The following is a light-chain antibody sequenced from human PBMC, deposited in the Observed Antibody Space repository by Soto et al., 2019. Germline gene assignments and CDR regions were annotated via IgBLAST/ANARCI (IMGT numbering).Light chain of an antibody. CDR1: SSDVGGYNY. V-gene: IGLV2-8*01. CDR2: EVS. J-gene: IGLJ1*01. Sequence: QSVLTQPPSASGSPGQSVTISCTGTSSDVGGYNYVSWYRQHPGKAPKLMIYEVSKRPSGVHDRFSGSKSGNTASLTVSGLQAEGEADYYCSSYAGSNNQVFGTGTKVTVL. CDR3: SSYAGSNNQV.